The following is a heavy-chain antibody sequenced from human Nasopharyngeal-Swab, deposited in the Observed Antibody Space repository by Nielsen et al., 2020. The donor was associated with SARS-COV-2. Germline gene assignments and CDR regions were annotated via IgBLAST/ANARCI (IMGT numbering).Heavy chain of an antibody. V-gene: IGHV3-33*01. CDR1: GFTFSSYG. CDR3: ASSGELEAAVGY. D-gene: IGHD3-10*01. J-gene: IGHJ4*02. CDR2: IWYDGSNK. Sequence: GGSLRLSCAASGFTFSSYGMHWVRQAPGKGLEWVAVIWYDGSNKYYADSVKGRFTISRDNSKNTLYLQMNRLRAEDTAVYYCASSGELEAAVGYWGQGTLVTVSS.